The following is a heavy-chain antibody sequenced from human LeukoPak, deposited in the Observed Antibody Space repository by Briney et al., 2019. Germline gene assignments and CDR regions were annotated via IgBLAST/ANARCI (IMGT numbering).Heavy chain of an antibody. V-gene: IGHV1-69*01. CDR2: IIPIFGTA. CDR1: GGTFSSYA. D-gene: IGHD6-19*01. J-gene: IGHJ4*02. CDR3: AREVAGTGCFDY. Sequence: ASVKVSCKASGGTFSSYAISWVRQAPGQGLEWMGGIIPIFGTANYAQRFQGRVTITADESTSTAYMELSSLRSEDTAVYYCAREVAGTGCFDYWGQGTLVTVSS.